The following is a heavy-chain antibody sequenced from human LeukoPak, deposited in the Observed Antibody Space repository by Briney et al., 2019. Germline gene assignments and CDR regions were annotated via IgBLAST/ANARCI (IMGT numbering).Heavy chain of an antibody. D-gene: IGHD2-15*01. J-gene: IGHJ4*02. CDR2: INHSGST. Sequence: PSETLSLTCAVYGGTFSGYYWSWIRQPPGKGLEWIGEINHSGSTNYNPALNSRVTISVDTSKNQFYLKLSCVSAADTAVYYCARGEKWWSYFDYWGQGTLVTVSS. CDR1: GGTFSGYY. V-gene: IGHV4-34*01. CDR3: ARGEKWWSYFDY.